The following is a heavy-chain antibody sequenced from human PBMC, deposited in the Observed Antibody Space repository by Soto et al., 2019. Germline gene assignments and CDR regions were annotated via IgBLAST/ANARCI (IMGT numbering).Heavy chain of an antibody. D-gene: IGHD3-3*01. V-gene: IGHV3-30*18. CDR2: ISYDGSNK. CDR1: GFTFSSYG. CDR3: AKDSWEWLQYYFDY. J-gene: IGHJ4*02. Sequence: SLRLSCAASGFTFSSYGMHWVRQAPGKGLEWVAVISYDGSNKYYADSVKGRFTISRDNSKNTLYLQMNSLRAEDTAVYYCAKDSWEWLQYYFDYWGQGTLVTVSS.